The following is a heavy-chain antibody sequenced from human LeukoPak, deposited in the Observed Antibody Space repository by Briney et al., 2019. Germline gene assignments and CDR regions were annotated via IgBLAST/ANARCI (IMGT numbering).Heavy chain of an antibody. CDR2: MSSSGSTI. V-gene: IGHV3-11*01. CDR3: ARALLSSGSLPGY. D-gene: IGHD6-19*01. J-gene: IGHJ4*02. Sequence: SGGSLRLSCAASGFTFSDYYMSWIRQAPGEGLEWVSYMSSSGSTIYYADSVKGRFTISRDNAKNSLFLQMNSLRAEDTAVYYCARALLSSGSLPGYWGQGTLVTVSS. CDR1: GFTFSDYY.